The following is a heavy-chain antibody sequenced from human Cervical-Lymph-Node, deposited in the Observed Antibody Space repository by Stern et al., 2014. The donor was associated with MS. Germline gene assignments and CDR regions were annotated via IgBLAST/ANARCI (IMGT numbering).Heavy chain of an antibody. D-gene: IGHD5-24*01. CDR3: ARGYTFQIFDY. V-gene: IGHV3-30*04. Sequence: QVQLVESGGGVVQPGRSLRLSCAASGFTFTTYAMNWVRQAPGKGLEWVAVISYDGSTKYYPDSVKGRFTISRDNSKNTLYMQMNSLRAEDTAVYYCARGYTFQIFDYWGQGTLVTVSS. J-gene: IGHJ4*02. CDR1: GFTFTTYA. CDR2: ISYDGSTK.